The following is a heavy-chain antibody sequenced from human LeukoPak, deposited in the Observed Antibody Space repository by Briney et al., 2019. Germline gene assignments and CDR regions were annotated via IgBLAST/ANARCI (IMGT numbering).Heavy chain of an antibody. Sequence: GGSLRLSSAASRFDFNAHGMHWVRQAPGKGLEWLATIWFDGTRIYYADSVKGRFTISRDNSKNTLYLLMDTLRAEDTAVYYCAKQSGAMANFDHWGQGTLVTVSS. CDR1: RFDFNAHG. J-gene: IGHJ4*02. D-gene: IGHD5-24*01. CDR3: AKQSGAMANFDH. V-gene: IGHV3-33*06. CDR2: IWFDGTRI.